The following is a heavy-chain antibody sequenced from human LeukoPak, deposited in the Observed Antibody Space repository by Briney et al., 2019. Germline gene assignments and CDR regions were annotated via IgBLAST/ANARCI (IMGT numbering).Heavy chain of an antibody. CDR2: IIPIFGTA. CDR3: AANIPGRIRFDY. J-gene: IGHJ4*02. V-gene: IGHV1-69*13. CDR1: GYTFTSYA. Sequence: ASVKVSCKASGYTFTSYAISWVRQAPGQGLEWMGGIIPIFGTANYAQKFQGRVTITADESTSTAYMELSSLRSEDTAVYYCAANIPGRIRFDYWGQGTLVTVSS. D-gene: IGHD2/OR15-2a*01.